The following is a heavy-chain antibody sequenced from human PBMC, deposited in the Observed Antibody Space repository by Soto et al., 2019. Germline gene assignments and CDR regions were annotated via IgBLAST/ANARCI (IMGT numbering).Heavy chain of an antibody. V-gene: IGHV3-49*04. CDR3: TKWSTGHFDY. CDR1: GFTFGEYA. CDR2: IRSKAYGGTT. D-gene: IGHD1-26*01. J-gene: IGHJ4*02. Sequence: GGSLRLSCTASGFTFGEYAMSWVRQAPGKGLEWVGFIRSKAYGGTTEYAASVKGRFTISRDDSKSIAYLQMNSLKTEDTAVYYCTKWSTGHFDYWGQGTLVTVSS.